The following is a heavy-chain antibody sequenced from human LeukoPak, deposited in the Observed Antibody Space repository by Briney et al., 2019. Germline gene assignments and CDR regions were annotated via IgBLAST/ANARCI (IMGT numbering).Heavy chain of an antibody. J-gene: IGHJ1*01. D-gene: IGHD3-3*01. V-gene: IGHV1-18*01. Sequence: GASVKVSCKASGYTFTSYGNSWVRQAPGQGLEWMGWISAYNGNTNYAQKLQGRVTMTTDTSTSTAYMELRSLRSDDTAVYYCARASIFGVVMNEYFQHWGQGTLVTVSS. CDR2: ISAYNGNT. CDR1: GYTFTSYG. CDR3: ARASIFGVVMNEYFQH.